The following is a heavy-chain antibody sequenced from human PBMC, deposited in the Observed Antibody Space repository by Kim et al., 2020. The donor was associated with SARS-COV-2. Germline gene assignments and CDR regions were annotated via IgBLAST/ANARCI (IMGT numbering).Heavy chain of an antibody. D-gene: IGHD6-13*01. CDR2: IYYSGSI. J-gene: IGHJ6*02. CDR3: ARAISSSWGNYYYYYAMDV. CDR1: GGSISSSSYY. V-gene: IGHV4-39*07. Sequence: ETLSLTCTVSGGSISSSSYYWGWIRQPPGKGLEWIGSIYYSGSIYNNPSLKSRVTISLDTSKNQFSLKLSSVTAADTAVYYCARAISSSWGNYYYYYAMDVWGQGTTVTVSS.